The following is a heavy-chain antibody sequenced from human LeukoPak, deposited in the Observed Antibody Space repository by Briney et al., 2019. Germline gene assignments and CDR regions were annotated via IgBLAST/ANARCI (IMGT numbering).Heavy chain of an antibody. Sequence: GGSLRLSCAASGFTFSSYGMHWVRQAPGKGLEWAAVISYDGSNKYYADSVKGRFTISRDNSKNTLYLQMNSLRAEDTAVYYCAKGGGTVVTSYYFQHWGQGTLVTVSS. V-gene: IGHV3-30*18. D-gene: IGHD4-23*01. CDR2: ISYDGSNK. CDR3: AKGGGTVVTSYYFQH. J-gene: IGHJ1*01. CDR1: GFTFSSYG.